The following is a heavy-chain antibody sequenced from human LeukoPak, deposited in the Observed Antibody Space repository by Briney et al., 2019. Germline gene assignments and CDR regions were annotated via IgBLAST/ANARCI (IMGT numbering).Heavy chain of an antibody. CDR1: GLTFSRYW. CDR2: INSDGRST. CDR3: ATVPYGYLGYYYYYMDV. Sequence: GGSLRLSCVASGLTFSRYWMHWVRQAPGKGLVGVSRINSDGRSTNYADSVKGRFSISRDNAENTLYLQMNSLRVEDTAVYYCATVPYGYLGYYYYYMDVWGKGTTVTISS. J-gene: IGHJ6*03. V-gene: IGHV3-74*01. D-gene: IGHD5-18*01.